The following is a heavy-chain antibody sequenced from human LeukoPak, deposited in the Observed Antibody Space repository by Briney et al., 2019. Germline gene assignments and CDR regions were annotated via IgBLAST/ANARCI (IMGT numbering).Heavy chain of an antibody. CDR2: INPSGGSS. J-gene: IGHJ5*02. CDR3: ARGHGSGSTNWFYP. D-gene: IGHD3-10*01. CDR1: GYTFTNYN. Sequence: ASVKVSCKTSGYTFTNYNMHWVRQAPGQGLEWMGIINPSGGSSSYAQKFQGRLTMTRDMSTTTVYMELTSLRSEDTAVYYCARGHGSGSTNWFYPWGQGTLVTVSS. V-gene: IGHV1-46*01.